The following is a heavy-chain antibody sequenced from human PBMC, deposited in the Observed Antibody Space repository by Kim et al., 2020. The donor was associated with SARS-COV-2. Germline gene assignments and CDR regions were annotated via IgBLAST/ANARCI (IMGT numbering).Heavy chain of an antibody. D-gene: IGHD3-9*01. CDR2: IYYSGST. CDR1: GGSISSGDYY. Sequence: SETLSLTCTVSGGSISSGDYYWSWIRQPPGKGLEWIGYIYYSGSTYYNPSLKSRVTISVDTSKNQFSLKLSSVTAADTAVYYCARDRGESDYDILTGYSHYCDYWGQGTLVTVSS. CDR3: ARDRGESDYDILTGYSHYCDY. J-gene: IGHJ4*02. V-gene: IGHV4-30-4*01.